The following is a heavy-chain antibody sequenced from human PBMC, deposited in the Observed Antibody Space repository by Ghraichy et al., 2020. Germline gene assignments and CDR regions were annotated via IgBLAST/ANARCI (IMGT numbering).Heavy chain of an antibody. J-gene: IGHJ4*02. D-gene: IGHD5-12*01. Sequence: SETLSLTCTVSGGSISSGGYYWSWIRQHPGKGLEWIGYIYYSGSTYYNPSLKSRVTISVDTSKNQFSLKLSSVTAADTAVYYCASTVREKVVAMSGPYFDYWGQGTLVTVSS. V-gene: IGHV4-31*03. CDR2: IYYSGST. CDR1: GGSISSGGYY. CDR3: ASTVREKVVAMSGPYFDY.